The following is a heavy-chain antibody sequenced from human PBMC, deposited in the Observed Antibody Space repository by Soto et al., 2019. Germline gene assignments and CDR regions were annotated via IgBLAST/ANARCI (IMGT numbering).Heavy chain of an antibody. CDR3: AKGQRGSSDGMDV. J-gene: IGHJ6*02. CDR1: GFTLGYYG. D-gene: IGHD3-22*01. Sequence: QMRLVESGGGVVRPGRSLRLSCLVSGFTLGYYGTHWVRQAPGKALEWVAHLSYDGVYTAYADSVKGRFTISSDSAKITLFLQMDSLTTDDTAVYYCAKGQRGSSDGMDVWGQGTNVTVSS. CDR2: LSYDGVYT. V-gene: IGHV3-30*18.